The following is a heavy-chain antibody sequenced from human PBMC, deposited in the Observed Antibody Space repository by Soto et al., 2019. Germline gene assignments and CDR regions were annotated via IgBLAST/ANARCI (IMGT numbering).Heavy chain of an antibody. CDR3: ARLEEIAVAPGNWFDP. D-gene: IGHD6-19*01. Sequence: SETLSLTCTVSGGSISSYYWSWIRQPPGKGLEWIGYIYYSGSTNYNPSLKSRVTISVDTSKNQFSLKLSSVTAADTAVYYCARLEEIAVAPGNWFDPWGQGTLVTVSS. J-gene: IGHJ5*02. CDR2: IYYSGST. CDR1: GGSISSYY. V-gene: IGHV4-59*08.